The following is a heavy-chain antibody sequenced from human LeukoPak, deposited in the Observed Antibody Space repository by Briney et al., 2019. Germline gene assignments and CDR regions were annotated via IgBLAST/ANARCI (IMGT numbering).Heavy chain of an antibody. V-gene: IGHV3-15*01. CDR2: IKSKSDGENA. CDR1: GSTFNNAW. Sequence: GGSLRLSCAASGSTFNNAWMPWVRQAPGKGLEWVGRIKSKSDGENADYSRTVKGRFIISRDDLKSTLYLQMNRLRIEGTGVYYCTGLGTCVGGSCSDYWGKGTLVTVSS. CDR3: TGLGTCVGGSCSDY. J-gene: IGHJ4*02. D-gene: IGHD2-15*01.